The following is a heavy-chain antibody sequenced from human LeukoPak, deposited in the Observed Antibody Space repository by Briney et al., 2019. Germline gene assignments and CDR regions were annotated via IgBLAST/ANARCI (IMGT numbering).Heavy chain of an antibody. D-gene: IGHD4-17*01. V-gene: IGHV3-21*01. Sequence: GGSLRLSCAASGFTFSNYNMNWVRQAPGKGLEWVSSISGGKTYIYYADLVKGRFTISSDNAKNSLYLQLNNLRADDTAVYYCALDYGDYYFDYWGQGTLVTVSS. CDR3: ALDYGDYYFDY. CDR2: ISGGKTYI. CDR1: GFTFSNYN. J-gene: IGHJ4*02.